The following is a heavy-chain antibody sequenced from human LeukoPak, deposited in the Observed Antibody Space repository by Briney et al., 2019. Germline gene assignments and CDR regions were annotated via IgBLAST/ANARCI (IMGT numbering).Heavy chain of an antibody. J-gene: IGHJ6*03. CDR3: ARAFSERYGLGYYYMDV. D-gene: IGHD1-26*01. Sequence: GGSLRLSCAASGFTFSSYGMHWVRQAPGKGLEWVAFIRYDGSNKYYADSVKGRFTISRDNSKNTLYLQMNSLRAEDTAVYYCARAFSERYGLGYYYMDVWGKGTTVTVSS. CDR1: GFTFSSYG. V-gene: IGHV3-30*02. CDR2: IRYDGSNK.